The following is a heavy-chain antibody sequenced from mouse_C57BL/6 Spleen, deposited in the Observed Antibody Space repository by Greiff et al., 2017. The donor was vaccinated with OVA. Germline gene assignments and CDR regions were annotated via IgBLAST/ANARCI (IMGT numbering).Heavy chain of an antibody. V-gene: IGHV1-52*01. CDR2: IDPSDSET. J-gene: IGHJ3*01. CDR1: GYTFTSYW. D-gene: IGHD1-1*01. Sequence: VQLQQPGAELVRPGSSVKLSCKASGYTFTSYWMHWVKQRPIQGLEWIGNIDPSDSETHYNQKFKDKATLTVDKSSSTAYMQLSSLTSEDSAVYYCARKGYGSPFAYWGQGTLVTVSA. CDR3: ARKGYGSPFAY.